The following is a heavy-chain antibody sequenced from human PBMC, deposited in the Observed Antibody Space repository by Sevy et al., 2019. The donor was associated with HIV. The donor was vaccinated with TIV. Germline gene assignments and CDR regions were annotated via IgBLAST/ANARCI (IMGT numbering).Heavy chain of an antibody. J-gene: IGHJ6*02. CDR1: GFTFNTYN. Sequence: GGSLRLSCAVSGFTFNTYNMNWVRQAPGKGLEWVSYINYTSTTIKYSDSVRGRFTISRENAKNTLYLQMNSRRDEDTAVYYCASSDATSRFSYYYFAMDFWGQGTSVTVSS. D-gene: IGHD3-10*01. CDR3: ASSDATSRFSYYYFAMDF. CDR2: INYTSTTI. V-gene: IGHV3-48*02.